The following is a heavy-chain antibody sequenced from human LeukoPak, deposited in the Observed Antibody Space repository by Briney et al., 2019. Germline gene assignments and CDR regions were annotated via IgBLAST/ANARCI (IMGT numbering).Heavy chain of an antibody. CDR3: ASGLDY. CDR1: GFTFSSYR. J-gene: IGHJ4*02. Sequence: GGSLRLSCAASGFTFSSYRMNWVRQVPGKGLEWVSHINHDSSARHYLDSVKGRFTISRDNAKNSLYLQMNNVRVDDTAVYYCASGLDYWGQGTLVTVSS. CDR2: INHDSSAR. V-gene: IGHV3-48*01.